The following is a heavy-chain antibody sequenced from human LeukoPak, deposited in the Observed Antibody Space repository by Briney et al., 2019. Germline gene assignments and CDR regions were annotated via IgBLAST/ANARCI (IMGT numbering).Heavy chain of an antibody. Sequence: SVKVSCKASGGTFSSYAISWVRRAPGQGLEWMGGIIPIFGTANYAQKFQGRVTITADESTSTAYMELSSLRSEDTAVYYCAREGAAGTSFDYWGQGTLVTVSS. J-gene: IGHJ4*02. CDR1: GGTFSSYA. CDR2: IIPIFGTA. V-gene: IGHV1-69*13. CDR3: AREGAAGTSFDY. D-gene: IGHD6-13*01.